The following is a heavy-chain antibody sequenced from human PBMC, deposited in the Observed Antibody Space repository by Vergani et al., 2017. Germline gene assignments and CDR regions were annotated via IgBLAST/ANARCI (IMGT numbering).Heavy chain of an antibody. CDR2: TRNKARGYST. Sequence: EVRLVESGGGWVHPGGSLRLPCATSGFTLSVYWIDWVRQAPGKGLEWVARTRNKARGYSTDYAASVRGRFIVSRDASGKSVSLQMTRLRIDDTAVYFCARTLKFLDMDVWGKGTTVTVSS. D-gene: IGHD3-3*01. V-gene: IGHV3-72*01. J-gene: IGHJ6*04. CDR1: GFTLSVYW. CDR3: ARTLKFLDMDV.